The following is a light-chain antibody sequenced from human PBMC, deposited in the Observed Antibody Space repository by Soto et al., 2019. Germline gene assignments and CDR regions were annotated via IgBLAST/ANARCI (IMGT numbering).Light chain of an antibody. CDR1: ESVSNNY. Sequence: EIVLTQSPGTLSLSPGERATLSCRASESVSNNYLAWYQQKPGQAPRLLIYGASSRATGIPDRFSGSGSGTDFTFTISRLEPEDYAVYYCQQYGSSPRTFGQGTKVDIK. CDR3: QQYGSSPRT. J-gene: IGKJ1*01. CDR2: GAS. V-gene: IGKV3-20*01.